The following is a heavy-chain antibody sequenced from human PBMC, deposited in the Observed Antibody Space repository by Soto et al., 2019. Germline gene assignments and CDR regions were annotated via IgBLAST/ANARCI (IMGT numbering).Heavy chain of an antibody. CDR1: GGSITGGSISTTTYY. V-gene: IGHV4-61*05. CDR3: ARRRHYYDSSGSSRYFDS. D-gene: IGHD3-22*01. J-gene: IGHJ4*02. Sequence: PSETLSLTCTVSGGSITGGSISTTTYYWGWMRQPPGKGLEWIGYISYSGNTNYNPSLKSRVTISVDTSKNQFSLKVSSVTAADTAVYYCARRRHYYDSSGSSRYFDSWGQGTLVTVSS. CDR2: ISYSGNT.